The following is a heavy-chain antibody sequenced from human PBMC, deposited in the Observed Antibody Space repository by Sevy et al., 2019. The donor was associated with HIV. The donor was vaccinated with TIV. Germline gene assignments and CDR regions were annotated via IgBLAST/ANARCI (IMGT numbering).Heavy chain of an antibody. CDR2: IYYSGST. CDR1: GGSISSGGYY. CDR3: ARGDYDYVWGSSPPFFDP. J-gene: IGHJ5*02. V-gene: IGHV4-31*03. Sequence: SETLSLTCTVSGGSISSGGYYWSWIRQHPGKGLEWIGYIYYSGSTYYNPSLKSRVTISVDMSKNQFSLKLSSVTAADTAVYYCARGDYDYVWGSSPPFFDPWGQGTLVTVSS. D-gene: IGHD3-16*01.